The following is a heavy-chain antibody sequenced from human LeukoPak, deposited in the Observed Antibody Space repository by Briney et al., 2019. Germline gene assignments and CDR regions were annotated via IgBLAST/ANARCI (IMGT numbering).Heavy chain of an antibody. CDR1: GYTFTSYD. V-gene: IGHV1-8*01. J-gene: IGHJ3*02. Sequence: VASVKFSCKASGYTFTSYDTNWVRQATGQGLEWMGWMNPKSGNTGYAQKFQGRVTMTRNTSISTAYMELSSLRSEDTAVYYCAGGVYDSSVSDAFDIWGQGTMVTVSS. CDR3: AGGVYDSSVSDAFDI. D-gene: IGHD3-22*01. CDR2: MNPKSGNT.